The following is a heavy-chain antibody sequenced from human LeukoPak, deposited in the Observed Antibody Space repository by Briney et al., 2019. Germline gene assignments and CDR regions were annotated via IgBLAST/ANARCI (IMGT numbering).Heavy chain of an antibody. V-gene: IGHV1-8*01. CDR1: GYTFTSYD. CDR3: ARGRGGDDFWSGYYGPFKYYFDY. Sequence: ASVKVSCKASGYTFTSYDINWVRPATGQGLEWMGWMNPNSGNTGYAQKFQGRVTMTRNTSISTAYMELSSLRSEDTAVYYCARGRGGDDFWSGYYGPFKYYFDYWGQGTLVTVSS. J-gene: IGHJ4*02. CDR2: MNPNSGNT. D-gene: IGHD3-3*01.